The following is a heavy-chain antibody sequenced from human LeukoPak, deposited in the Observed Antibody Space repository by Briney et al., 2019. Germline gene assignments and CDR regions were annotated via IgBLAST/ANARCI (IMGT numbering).Heavy chain of an antibody. J-gene: IGHJ4*02. CDR2: IYYSGST. CDR3: VRNLLEWLSIDY. V-gene: IGHV4-39*01. Sequence: PSETLSLTCTVSGGSISSSSYYWGWIRQPPGKGLEWIGSIYYSGSTYYNPSLKSRVTISVDTSKNQFSLKLSSVTAADTAVYYCVRNLLEWLSIDYWGQGTLVTVSS. CDR1: GGSISSSSYY. D-gene: IGHD3-3*01.